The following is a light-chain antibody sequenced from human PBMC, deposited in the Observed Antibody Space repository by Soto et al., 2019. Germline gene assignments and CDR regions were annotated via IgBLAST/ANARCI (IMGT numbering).Light chain of an antibody. CDR1: HSDVGSYNL. V-gene: IGLV2-23*02. Sequence: QSVLTQPASVSGSPGQSITISCTGTHSDVGSYNLVSWYQQHPGKAPKVIIYEVSERPSGVSDRFSGSKSGNTASLMISGLQAEDEAEYYCCSYAGSTTQTYVFGSGTKVTVL. J-gene: IGLJ1*01. CDR3: CSYAGSTTQTYV. CDR2: EVS.